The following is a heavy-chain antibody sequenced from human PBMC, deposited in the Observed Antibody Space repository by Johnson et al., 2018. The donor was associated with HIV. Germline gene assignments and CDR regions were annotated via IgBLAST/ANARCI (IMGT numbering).Heavy chain of an antibody. CDR2: INWNGGSR. J-gene: IGHJ3*02. CDR3: AREVAGDYGDSPGAFDI. V-gene: IGHV3-66*01. Sequence: VQLVESGGGLVQPGGSLRLSCAASGFTVSSNYMSWVRQAPGKGLEWVSGINWNGGSRDYADSVKGRFTISRDNSKTTLYLQMNSLRAEDPAVYYCAREVAGDYGDSPGAFDIWGQGTMVTVSS. D-gene: IGHD4-17*01. CDR1: GFTVSSNY.